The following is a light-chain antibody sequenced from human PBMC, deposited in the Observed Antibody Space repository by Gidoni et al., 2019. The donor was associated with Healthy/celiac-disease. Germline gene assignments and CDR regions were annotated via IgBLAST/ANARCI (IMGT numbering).Light chain of an antibody. CDR2: AAS. Sequence: DIQMTQSPSSLSASVGDRATITCRARQSISSYLNWYQQKPGKAPKLLIYAASSLQSGVPSRFSGSGSGTDFTLTISSLQPEDFATYYCQQSYSTQYTFXXXTKLEIK. CDR1: QSISSY. J-gene: IGKJ2*01. CDR3: QQSYSTQYT. V-gene: IGKV1-39*01.